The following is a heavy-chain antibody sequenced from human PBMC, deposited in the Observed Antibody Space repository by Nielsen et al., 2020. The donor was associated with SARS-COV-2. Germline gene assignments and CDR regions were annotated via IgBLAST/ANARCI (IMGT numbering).Heavy chain of an antibody. J-gene: IGHJ4*02. CDR3: AKDFTARDTVLGTAVEYYLDH. CDR2: ISSSAAKT. Sequence: GESLKISCAASGFTFSNHAMNWVRQAPGKGLEWVSGISSSAAKTSYADSVTGRFSISRDNSKDTLYLEMNSLRVEDTARYYCAKDFTARDTVLGTAVEYYLDHWGQGTLVTVSS. CDR1: GFTFSNHA. D-gene: IGHD2-21*02. V-gene: IGHV3-23*01.